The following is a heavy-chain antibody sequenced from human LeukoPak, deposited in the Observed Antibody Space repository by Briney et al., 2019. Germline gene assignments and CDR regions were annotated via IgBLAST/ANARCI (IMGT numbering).Heavy chain of an antibody. J-gene: IGHJ4*02. CDR2: INHSGST. D-gene: IGHD3-3*01. CDR1: GGSFSGYY. V-gene: IGHV4-34*01. Sequence: SETLSLTCAVYGGSFSGYYWSWIRQPPGKGLEWIEEINHSGSTNYNPSLKSRVTISVDTSKNQFSLKLSSVTAADTAVYYCARSWSGYLAHWGQGTLVTVSS. CDR3: ARSWSGYLAH.